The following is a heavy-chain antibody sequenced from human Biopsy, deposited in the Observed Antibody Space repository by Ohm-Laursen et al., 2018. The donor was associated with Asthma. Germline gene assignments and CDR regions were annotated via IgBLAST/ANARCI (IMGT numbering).Heavy chain of an antibody. CDR3: ARKAGSCISRTCYSLDF. Sequence: SVKVSCNSLGGTFNTYVIGWVRQAPGQGLEWMGGINSVFGTTTYPQKFQDRVTITTDDSTSTVYMELSSLRSEDTAVYYCARKAGSCISRTCYSLDFWGQGTLVTVSS. J-gene: IGHJ4*02. CDR1: GGTFNTYV. V-gene: IGHV1-69*05. D-gene: IGHD2-2*01. CDR2: INSVFGTT.